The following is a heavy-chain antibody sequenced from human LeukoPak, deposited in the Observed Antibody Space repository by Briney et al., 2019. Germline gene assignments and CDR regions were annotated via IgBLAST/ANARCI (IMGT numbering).Heavy chain of an antibody. Sequence: PGGSLRLSCAASGFTFDDYAMHWVRHAPGKGLEWVSGISWNSGSIGYADSVKGRFTISRDNAKNSLYLQMNSLRAEDTALYYCAKDDSSGYYTGFDYWGQGTLVTVSS. V-gene: IGHV3-9*01. CDR2: ISWNSGSI. CDR1: GFTFDDYA. J-gene: IGHJ4*02. D-gene: IGHD3-22*01. CDR3: AKDDSSGYYTGFDY.